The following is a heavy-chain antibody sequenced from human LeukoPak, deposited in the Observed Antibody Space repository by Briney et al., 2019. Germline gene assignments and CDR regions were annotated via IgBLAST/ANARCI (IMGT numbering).Heavy chain of an antibody. V-gene: IGHV3-21*04. CDR3: AREWRYSSSWYQIDY. Sequence: GGSLRLSCAASGFTFSSYSMNWVRQAPGKGLEWVSSISSSSSYIYYADSVKGRFTISRDNSKNTLYLQMNSLRAEDTAVYYCAREWRYSSSWYQIDYWGQGTLVTVSS. J-gene: IGHJ4*02. CDR2: ISSSSSYI. CDR1: GFTFSSYS. D-gene: IGHD6-13*01.